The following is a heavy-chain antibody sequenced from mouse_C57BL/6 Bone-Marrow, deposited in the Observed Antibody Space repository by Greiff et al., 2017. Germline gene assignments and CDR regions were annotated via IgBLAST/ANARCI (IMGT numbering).Heavy chain of an antibody. J-gene: IGHJ4*01. Sequence: QVQLQQSGAELVKPGASVKMSCKASGYTFTSYWITWVKQRPGQGLEWIGDIYPGSGSTNYNEKFKSKATLTVDTSSSTAYMQLSSLTSEDSAVYYCARVTGYYARDYWGQGTSVTVSS. CDR2: IYPGSGST. CDR3: ARVTGYYARDY. CDR1: GYTFTSYW. D-gene: IGHD4-1*01. V-gene: IGHV1-55*01.